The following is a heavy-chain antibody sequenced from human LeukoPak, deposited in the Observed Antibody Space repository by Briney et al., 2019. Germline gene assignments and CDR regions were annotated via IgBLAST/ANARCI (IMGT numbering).Heavy chain of an antibody. Sequence: TGGSLRLSCAASGFTFSSYGMHWVRQAPGKGLEWVAVISYDGSNKYYADSVKGRFTISRDNSKNTLYLQMNSLRAEDTAVYYCAKRFGYWGQGTLVTVSS. CDR3: AKRFGY. CDR1: GFTFSSYG. J-gene: IGHJ4*02. V-gene: IGHV3-30*18. CDR2: ISYDGSNK.